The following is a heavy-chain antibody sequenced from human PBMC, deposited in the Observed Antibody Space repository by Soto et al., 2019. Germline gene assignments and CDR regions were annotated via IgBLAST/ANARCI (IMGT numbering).Heavy chain of an antibody. D-gene: IGHD6-19*01. Sequence: LKISCKGSGYSFTSYWIGWVRQMPGKGLEWMGIIYPGDSDTRYSPSFQGQVTISADKSISTAYLQWSSLKASDTAMYYCARQLESTASSGRYYYYGMDVWGQGTTVTVSS. J-gene: IGHJ6*02. CDR3: ARQLESTASSGRYYYYGMDV. CDR2: IYPGDSDT. V-gene: IGHV5-51*01. CDR1: GYSFTSYW.